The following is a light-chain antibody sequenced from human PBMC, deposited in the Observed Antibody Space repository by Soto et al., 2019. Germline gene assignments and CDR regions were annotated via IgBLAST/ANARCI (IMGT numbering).Light chain of an antibody. CDR1: QSVSIH. J-gene: IGKJ5*01. Sequence: VLTQSPGTLSLSPGDSATLSCRASQSVSIHLAWYQQKPGQAPRLLIYDTYTRATGIPARFSGSGSGTEFTLTISSLQSEDFAVYYCQQYSNWPPITCGQGTRLEIK. V-gene: IGKV3-15*01. CDR3: QQYSNWPPIT. CDR2: DTY.